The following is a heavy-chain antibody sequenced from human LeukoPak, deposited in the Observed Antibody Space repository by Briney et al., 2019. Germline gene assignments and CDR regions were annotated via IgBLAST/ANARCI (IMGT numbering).Heavy chain of an antibody. CDR3: ARQREAYYYYMDV. CDR1: GGSFSGYY. D-gene: IGHD1-26*01. V-gene: IGHV4-34*01. J-gene: IGHJ6*03. CDR2: INHSGST. Sequence: KPSETLSLTCAVYGGSFSGYYWSWIRQPPGKGLEWIGEINHSGSTNYNPSLKSRVTISVDTSKNQFSLKLSSVTAADTAVYYCARQREAYYYYMDVWGKGTTVTVS.